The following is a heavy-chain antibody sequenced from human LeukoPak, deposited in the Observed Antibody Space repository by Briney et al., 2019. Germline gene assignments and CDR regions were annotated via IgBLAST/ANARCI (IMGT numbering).Heavy chain of an antibody. V-gene: IGHV4-34*01. Sequence: PSETLSLTCAVYGGSFSGYYWSWIRQPPGKGLEWIGEINHSGSTNYNPSLKSRVTISVDTSKNQFSLKLSSVTAADTAVYYCARSRRGYCSGGSCYVLPSLSIGYYYYYMDVWGKGTTVTVSS. D-gene: IGHD2-15*01. CDR1: GGSFSGYY. J-gene: IGHJ6*03. CDR3: ARSRRGYCSGGSCYVLPSLSIGYYYYYMDV. CDR2: INHSGST.